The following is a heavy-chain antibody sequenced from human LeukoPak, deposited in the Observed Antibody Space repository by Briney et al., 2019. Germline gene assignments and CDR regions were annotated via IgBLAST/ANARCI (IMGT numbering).Heavy chain of an antibody. J-gene: IGHJ6*02. V-gene: IGHV3-21*01. D-gene: IGHD1-26*01. CDR2: ISSSSSYI. Sequence: GGSLRLSCAASGFTFSSYSMNWVRQAPGKGLEWVSSISSSSSYIYYADSVKGRFTISRDNAKNSLYLQMNSLRAEDTAVYYCARDDGGSYYPPYYYYGTDVWGQGTTVTVSS. CDR1: GFTFSSYS. CDR3: ARDDGGSYYPPYYYYGTDV.